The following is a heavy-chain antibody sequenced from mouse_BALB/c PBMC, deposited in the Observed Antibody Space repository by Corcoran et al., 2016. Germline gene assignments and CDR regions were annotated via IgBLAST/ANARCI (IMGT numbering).Heavy chain of an antibody. V-gene: IGHV1S34*01. Sequence: LVKPGASVKISCKASGYSFTGYSMHWVKQSHGKSLEWIGYISCYNGATSYNQKFKGKATFTVDTSSSTAYMQFNSLTSDDSAVDYGARYRDGSSSFYAMDYWGQGTSVTVSS. CDR3: ARYRDGSSSFYAMDY. CDR1: GYSFTGYS. J-gene: IGHJ4*01. CDR2: ISCYNGAT. D-gene: IGHD1-1*01.